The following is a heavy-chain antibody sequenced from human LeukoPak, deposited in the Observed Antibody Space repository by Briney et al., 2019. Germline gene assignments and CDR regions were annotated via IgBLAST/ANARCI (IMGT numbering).Heavy chain of an antibody. CDR3: AKDIGYCSGGSCMKDAFDI. CDR2: ISWNSGSI. Sequence: PGRSLRLSCAASGFTFDDYAMHWVRQAPGKGLEWVSGISWNSGSIGYADSVKGRFTISRDNAKNSLYLQMNSLRAEDTALYYCAKDIGYCSGGSCMKDAFDIWGQGTMVTVSS. V-gene: IGHV3-9*01. J-gene: IGHJ3*02. CDR1: GFTFDDYA. D-gene: IGHD2-15*01.